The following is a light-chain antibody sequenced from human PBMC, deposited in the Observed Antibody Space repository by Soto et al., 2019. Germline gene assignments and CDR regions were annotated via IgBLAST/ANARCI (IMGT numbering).Light chain of an antibody. J-gene: IGLJ1*01. Sequence: QSALTQPASVSGSPGQSITISCTGTSSDVGGYNYVSGDQQQSSKAPKLIIHDVSYRPSGVSNRFSVSKSGNTASLTLSGLQAGDEADYYCDSSTSSPAYVFGIGTQVTVL. CDR1: SSDVGGYNY. CDR2: DVS. V-gene: IGLV2-14*03. CDR3: DSSTSSPAYV.